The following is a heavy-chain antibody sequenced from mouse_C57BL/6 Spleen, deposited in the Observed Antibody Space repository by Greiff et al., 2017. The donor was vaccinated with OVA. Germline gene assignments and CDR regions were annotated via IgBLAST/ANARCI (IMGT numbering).Heavy chain of an antibody. CDR2: IWSGGST. Sequence: VQLVESGPGLVQPSQSLSITCTVSGFSLTSYGVHWVRQSPGKGLEWLGVIWSGGSTDYNAAFIYRLSISKDNSKSQVFFKMNSLQADDTAIYYCARGSSYDAMDYWGQGTSVTVSS. D-gene: IGHD1-1*01. V-gene: IGHV2-2*01. J-gene: IGHJ4*01. CDR1: GFSLTSYG. CDR3: ARGSSYDAMDY.